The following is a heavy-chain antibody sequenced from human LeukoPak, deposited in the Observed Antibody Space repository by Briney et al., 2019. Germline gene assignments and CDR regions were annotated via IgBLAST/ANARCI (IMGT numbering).Heavy chain of an antibody. J-gene: IGHJ1*01. D-gene: IGHD2-2*01. CDR2: IYYSGST. Sequence: PSETLSLTCTVSGGSISSGGYYWSWIRQHPGKGLEWIAYIYYSGSTYYNPSLKSRVTISVDTSKNQFSLKLSSVTAADTAVYYCARVGCSSTSCYNAEYFQHWGQGTLVTVSS. V-gene: IGHV4-31*03. CDR3: ARVGCSSTSCYNAEYFQH. CDR1: GGSISSGGYY.